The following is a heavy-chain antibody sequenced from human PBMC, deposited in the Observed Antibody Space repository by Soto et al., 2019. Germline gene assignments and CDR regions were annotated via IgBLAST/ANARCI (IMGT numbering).Heavy chain of an antibody. CDR3: ARAPSYSSSGLFYFDY. Sequence: SETLSLTCTVSGGSISSGGYYWSWIRQHPGKGLEWIGYIYYSGSTYYNPSLKSRVTISVDTSKNQFSLKLSSVTAADTAVYYCARAPSYSSSGLFYFDYWGQGTLVTAPQ. CDR1: GGSISSGGYY. J-gene: IGHJ4*02. V-gene: IGHV4-31*03. CDR2: IYYSGST. D-gene: IGHD6-6*01.